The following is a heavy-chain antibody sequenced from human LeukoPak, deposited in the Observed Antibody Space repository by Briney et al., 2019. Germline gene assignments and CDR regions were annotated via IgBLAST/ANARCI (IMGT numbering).Heavy chain of an antibody. Sequence: ASVKVSCKASGYTFTSYGISWVRQAPGQGLEWMGWISAYNGNTNYAQKLQGRVTMTTDTCTSTAYMELRSLRSDDTAVYYCARDRGYYYDSSGTFDYWGQGTLVTVSS. CDR2: ISAYNGNT. J-gene: IGHJ4*02. V-gene: IGHV1-18*01. CDR3: ARDRGYYYDSSGTFDY. CDR1: GYTFTSYG. D-gene: IGHD3-22*01.